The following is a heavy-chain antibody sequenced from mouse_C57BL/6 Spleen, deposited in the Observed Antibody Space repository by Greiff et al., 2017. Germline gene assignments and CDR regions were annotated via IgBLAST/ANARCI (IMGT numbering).Heavy chain of an antibody. J-gene: IGHJ2*01. CDR1: GYSITSGYY. V-gene: IGHV3-6*01. CDR3: ARDSSEYYFDY. D-gene: IGHD3-2*02. CDR2: ISYDGSN. Sequence: VQLKESGPGLVKPSQSLSLTCSVTGYSITSGYYWNWIRQFPGNKLEWMGFISYDGSNNYNPSLKNRISITRDKSKNQFFLKLNSVTTEDTATYYCARDSSEYYFDYWGQGTTLTVSS.